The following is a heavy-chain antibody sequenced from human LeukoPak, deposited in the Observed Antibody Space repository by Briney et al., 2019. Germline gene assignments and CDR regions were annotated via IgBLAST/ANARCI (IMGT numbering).Heavy chain of an antibody. CDR2: IYPGDSDT. CDR1: GYSFTNYL. V-gene: IGHV5-51*01. D-gene: IGHD4-17*01. Sequence: GEPLKISCKGSGYSFTNYLIGWVRQMPGKGLEWMGIIYPGDSDTRYSPSFQGQVTISADKSISTAYLQWSSLKASDTAMYYCAKTTTVTTLPDYWGQGTLVTVSS. J-gene: IGHJ4*02. CDR3: AKTTTVTTLPDY.